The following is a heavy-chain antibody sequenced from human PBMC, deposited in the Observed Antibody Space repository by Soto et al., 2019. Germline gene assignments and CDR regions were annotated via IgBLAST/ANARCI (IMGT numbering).Heavy chain of an antibody. V-gene: IGHV2-5*01. J-gene: IGHJ4*02. D-gene: IGHD6-19*01. Sequence: SGPTLVNPTQTLTLTCTFSGFSLSTSGVGVGWIRQPPGKALEWLALIYWSDDKRYSPSLKSRLTITKDTYKNQVILTMTNIDPVDTATYYCAHRPSGWYLFDYWGQGTLVTVSS. CDR3: AHRPSGWYLFDY. CDR1: GFSLSTSGVG. CDR2: IYWSDDK.